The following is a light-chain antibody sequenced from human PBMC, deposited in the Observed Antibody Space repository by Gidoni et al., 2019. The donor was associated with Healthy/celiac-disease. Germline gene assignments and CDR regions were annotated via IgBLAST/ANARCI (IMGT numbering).Light chain of an antibody. Sequence: IVMTQSSLSLPVTPGEPASISCRSSQSLLHSNGYNYLDWYLQKPGQSPQLLIYLGSNRASGVHDRFSGSGSGTDFTLKISRVEAEDVGVYYCMQALQTPLTFGGGTKVEIK. CDR2: LGS. J-gene: IGKJ4*01. V-gene: IGKV2-28*01. CDR1: QSLLHSNGYNY. CDR3: MQALQTPLT.